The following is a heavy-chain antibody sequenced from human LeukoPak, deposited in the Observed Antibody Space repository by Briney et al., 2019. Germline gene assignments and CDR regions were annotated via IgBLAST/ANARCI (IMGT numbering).Heavy chain of an antibody. J-gene: IGHJ6*02. CDR2: INPNSGGT. D-gene: IGHD1-14*01. Sequence: ASVKVSCKASGYTFTGYYMHWVRQAPGQGLEWMGRINPNSGGTNYAQKFQGRVTMTRDTSISTAYMELRSLRSDDTAVYYCARSTIYYYYGMDVWGQGTTVTVSS. V-gene: IGHV1-2*06. CDR3: ARSTIYYYYGMDV. CDR1: GYTFTGYY.